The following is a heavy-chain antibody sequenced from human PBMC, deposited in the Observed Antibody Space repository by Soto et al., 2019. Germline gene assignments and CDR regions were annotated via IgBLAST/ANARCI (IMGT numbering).Heavy chain of an antibody. D-gene: IGHD2-15*01. J-gene: IGHJ4*02. CDR2: IGVYNGNT. V-gene: IGHV1-18*01. CDR1: GYTFSNYG. Sequence: QVQLVQSGAEVKKPGASVKVSCKASGYTFSNYGISWVRQAPGQGLGWMGWIGVYNGNTDYAQKVQGRVTLTTDTSTSTAYMELRSLRSDDTAVYYCARDSLPMAVAAPDNWGQGTLVIVSS. CDR3: ARDSLPMAVAAPDN.